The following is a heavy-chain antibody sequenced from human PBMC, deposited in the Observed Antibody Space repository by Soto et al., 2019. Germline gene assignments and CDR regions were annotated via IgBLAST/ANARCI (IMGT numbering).Heavy chain of an antibody. CDR2: ISYDGSNK. D-gene: IGHD3-22*01. V-gene: IGHV3-30*03. J-gene: IGHJ4*02. Sequence: PGGSLRLSCAASGFTFSTYSMNWVRQAPGKGLEWVAVISYDGSNKYYADSVKGRFTISRDNSKNTLYLQMNSLRAEDTAVYYCARDVTLGSSGYYLYYFDYWGQGTLVTVSS. CDR3: ARDVTLGSSGYYLYYFDY. CDR1: GFTFSTYS.